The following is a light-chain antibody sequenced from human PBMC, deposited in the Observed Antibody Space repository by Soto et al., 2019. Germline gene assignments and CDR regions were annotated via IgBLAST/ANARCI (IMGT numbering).Light chain of an antibody. J-gene: IGKJ5*01. Sequence: IVLTQSPGTLSLSPGQRPTLACRARQSVSSSYLAWYQQKPGKAPRLLIHGASSRATGIPDRFSGSGSGKEFTLNISSLQSEDFAVYYCQQYNNWPPSITFGQGTRLEIK. V-gene: IGKV3-20*01. CDR1: QSVSSSY. CDR3: QQYNNWPPSIT. CDR2: GAS.